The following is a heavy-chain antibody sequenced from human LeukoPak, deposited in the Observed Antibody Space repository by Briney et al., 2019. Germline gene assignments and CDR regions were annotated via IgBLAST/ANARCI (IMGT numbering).Heavy chain of an antibody. CDR3: ARLQRQLDPWDWFDP. Sequence: SETLSLTCTVSGGSISSYYWSWIRQPPGKGLEWIGFIYTSGSTNYNPSLKSRVTISVDTSKNQFSLKLSSVTAADTAVYYCARLQRQLDPWDWFDPWGQGTLVTVSS. CDR1: GGSISSYY. CDR2: IYTSGST. V-gene: IGHV4-4*09. D-gene: IGHD6-6*01. J-gene: IGHJ5*02.